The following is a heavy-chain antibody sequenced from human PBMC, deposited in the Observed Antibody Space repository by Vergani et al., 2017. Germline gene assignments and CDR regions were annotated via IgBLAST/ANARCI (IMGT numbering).Heavy chain of an antibody. D-gene: IGHD1-1*01. CDR3: AKALGTLAGY. V-gene: IGHV3-30*18. J-gene: IGHJ4*02. Sequence: QVQLVESGGGVVQPGRSLRLSCAASCFTFISYGMHWVRQAPGKGLEWVAVISYDGSNKYYADSVKGRFTISRDNSKNTLYLQMNSLRAEDTAVYYCAKALGTLAGYWGQGTLVTVSS. CDR2: ISYDGSNK. CDR1: CFTFISYG.